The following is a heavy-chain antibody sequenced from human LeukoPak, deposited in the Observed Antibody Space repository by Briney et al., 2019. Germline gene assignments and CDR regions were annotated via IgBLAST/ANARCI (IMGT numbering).Heavy chain of an antibody. V-gene: IGHV3-21*01. CDR3: ARYSEVYYYVDV. CDR1: GFTFDTYN. Sequence: PGGSLRLSCTASGFTFDTYNFNWVRQAPGKGLEWVATIRSYSSYIHYADSVKGRFTISRDDGKKSMFLVMNSLRVEDTAVYFCARYSEVYYYVDVWGTGTTVTVSS. J-gene: IGHJ6*03. D-gene: IGHD2-15*01. CDR2: IRSYSSYI.